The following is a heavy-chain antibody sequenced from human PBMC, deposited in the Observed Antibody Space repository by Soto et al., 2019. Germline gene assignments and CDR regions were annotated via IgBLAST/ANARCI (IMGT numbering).Heavy chain of an antibody. CDR1: GGSISSYY. CDR2: IYYSGST. J-gene: IGHJ4*02. Sequence: QVQLQELGPGLVKPSETLSLTCTVSGGSISSYYWSWIRQPQGKGLEWIGYIYYSGSTNYNPSLKSRVTISVDTSKNQFSLKLSSVTAADTAVYYCARRYGTTFDYWGQGTLVTVSS. V-gene: IGHV4-59*01. D-gene: IGHD1-7*01. CDR3: ARRYGTTFDY.